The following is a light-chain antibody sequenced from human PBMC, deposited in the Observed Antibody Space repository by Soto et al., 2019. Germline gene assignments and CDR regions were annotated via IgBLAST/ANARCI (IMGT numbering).Light chain of an antibody. CDR2: DAS. CDR1: QSVSSY. Sequence: EIVLTQSPATLALSPWERATLSFRASQSVSSYLAWYQQKPGQPTRLLIYDASNRANGIPARFSGSGAGTEFTLTISSLEPEDFAVYYCQQRSNWPPVTFGQGTRLEIK. V-gene: IGKV3-11*01. J-gene: IGKJ5*01. CDR3: QQRSNWPPVT.